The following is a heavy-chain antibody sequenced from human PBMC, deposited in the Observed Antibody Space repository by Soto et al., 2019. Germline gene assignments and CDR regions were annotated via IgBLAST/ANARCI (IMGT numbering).Heavy chain of an antibody. CDR2: IYYSGNT. D-gene: IGHD2-2*01. CDR1: SGSISSYY. CDR3: AGGYCSSTSCYEFDY. Sequence: SETLSLTCTVSSGSISSYYWNWIRQPPGKGLEWIGSIYYSGNTNYSPSLKSRVTISVDTSKKQFSLNLTSVTAADTAMYYCAGGYCSSTSCYEFDYWGPGALVTVSS. V-gene: IGHV4-59*01. J-gene: IGHJ4*02.